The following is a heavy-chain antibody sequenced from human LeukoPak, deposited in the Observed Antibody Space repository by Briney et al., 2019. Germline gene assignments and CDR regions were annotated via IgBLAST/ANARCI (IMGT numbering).Heavy chain of an antibody. D-gene: IGHD5-18*01. V-gene: IGHV3-21*05. J-gene: IGHJ5*02. Sequence: PGGSLRLSCAASGFTFSSYSMNWVRQAPGKGLEWVSYISSSSSYIYYADSVKGRFTISRDNAKNSLYLQMNSLRAEDTAVYYCARERGYSYGSFGRQNTEFDPWGQGTLVTVSS. CDR2: ISSSSSYI. CDR3: ARERGYSYGSFGRQNTEFDP. CDR1: GFTFSSYS.